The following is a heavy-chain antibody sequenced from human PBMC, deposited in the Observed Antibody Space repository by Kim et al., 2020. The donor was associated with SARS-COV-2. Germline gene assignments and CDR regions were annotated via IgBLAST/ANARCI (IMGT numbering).Heavy chain of an antibody. J-gene: IGHJ4*02. D-gene: IGHD4-17*01. Sequence: ASVKVSCKVSGDSLTKFSMYWVRQAPGKGLEWMGGFEPEDGETIYAQKFQDRVTMTEDTSTETAYMKLSSLRSEDTAVYFCTAKSLRPASVIDYWGQGTLVTVSS. CDR3: TAKSLRPASVIDY. CDR2: FEPEDGET. CDR1: GDSLTKFS. V-gene: IGHV1-24*01.